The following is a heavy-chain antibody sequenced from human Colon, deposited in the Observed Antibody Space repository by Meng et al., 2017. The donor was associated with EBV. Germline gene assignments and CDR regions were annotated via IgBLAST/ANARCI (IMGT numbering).Heavy chain of an antibody. CDR2: MDYRGST. CDR3: ARGELLWDY. Sequence: QVHLRESGPGLVKPSQTLSLTCTVSGDSISSGEYFCSWIRQPPGKGLEWIGYMDYRGSTFYTPSLKSRVTISVDTSKNQFSLKLSSVIAADTAVYFCARGELLWDYWGQGTLVTVSS. J-gene: IGHJ4*02. V-gene: IGHV4-30-4*01. CDR1: GDSISSGEYF. D-gene: IGHD2-2*01.